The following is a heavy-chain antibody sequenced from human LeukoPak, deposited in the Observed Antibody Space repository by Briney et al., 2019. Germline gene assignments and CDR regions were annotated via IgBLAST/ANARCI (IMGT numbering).Heavy chain of an antibody. CDR3: AREWTYYYDSTIDAFGI. V-gene: IGHV1-46*01. J-gene: IGHJ3*02. D-gene: IGHD3-22*01. CDR2: INPSGGSP. Sequence: ASVKVSCKASGYTFTSYHLHWVRQAPGQGLEWMGIINPSGGSPNYAQKFQGRVTMTRDMSTSTVNMELSSLRAEDTAVYYCAREWTYYYDSTIDAFGIWGQGTMVTVSS. CDR1: GYTFTSYH.